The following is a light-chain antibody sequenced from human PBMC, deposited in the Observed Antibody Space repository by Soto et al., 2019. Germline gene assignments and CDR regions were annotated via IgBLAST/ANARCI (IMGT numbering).Light chain of an antibody. J-gene: IGLJ1*01. CDR3: SSYTSSSTFV. V-gene: IGLV2-14*01. CDR1: SSDAGGYDY. Sequence: QSALTQPASVSGSPGQSITISCTGTSSDAGGYDYVSWYQQHPGKAPKLMIYEVTNRPSGVSIRFSASKSGDTASLTISGLQAEDEADYYCSSYTSSSTFVFGTGTKVTVL. CDR2: EVT.